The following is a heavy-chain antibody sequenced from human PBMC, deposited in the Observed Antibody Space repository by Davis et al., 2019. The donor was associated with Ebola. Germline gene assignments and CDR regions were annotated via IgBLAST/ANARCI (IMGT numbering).Heavy chain of an antibody. CDR2: ISSSGNTI. Sequence: GGSLRLSCVGSGFTFSDYYMSWIRQIPGKGLEWIAYISSSGNTIQYADSVKGRFTISRDNARNSLFLQVNSLRPDDTAIYFCAREKGATSFDYWGQGTLVTVSS. D-gene: IGHD1-26*01. CDR3: AREKGATSFDY. J-gene: IGHJ4*02. CDR1: GFTFSDYY. V-gene: IGHV3-11*01.